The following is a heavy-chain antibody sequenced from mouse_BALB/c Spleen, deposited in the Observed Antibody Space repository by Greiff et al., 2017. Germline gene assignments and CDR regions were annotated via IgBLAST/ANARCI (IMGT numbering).Heavy chain of an antibody. CDR2: IWAGGST. J-gene: IGHJ4*01. V-gene: IGHV2-9*02. CDR3: AREGLLRLPAMDY. Sequence: QVQLQQSGPGLVAPSQSLSITCTVSGFSLTSYGVHWVRQPPGKGLEWLGVIWAGGSTNYNSALMSRLSISKDNSKSQVFLKMNSLQTDDTAMYYCAREGLLRLPAMDYWGQGTSVTVSS. CDR1: GFSLTSYG. D-gene: IGHD1-2*01.